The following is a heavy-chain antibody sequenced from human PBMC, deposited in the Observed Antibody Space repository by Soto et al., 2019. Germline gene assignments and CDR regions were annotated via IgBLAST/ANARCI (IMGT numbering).Heavy chain of an antibody. V-gene: IGHV3-30*18. CDR1: GFTFSNYG. J-gene: IGHJ4*02. Sequence: QVQLVESGGGVFQPGRSLRLSCAASGFTFSNYGMHWVRQAPGKGLEWVIVISHDGRLAYYADSVKGRFTISRDNSKNTVYLQMNSLRTEDTAMYYCAKEGPITNWYLDYWGQGTMVTVSS. D-gene: IGHD1-1*01. CDR3: AKEGPITNWYLDY. CDR2: ISHDGRLA.